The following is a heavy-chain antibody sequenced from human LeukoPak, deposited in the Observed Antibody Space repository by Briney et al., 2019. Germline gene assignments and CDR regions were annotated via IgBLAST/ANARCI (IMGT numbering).Heavy chain of an antibody. CDR2: IYTSGST. CDR3: ARWPRSDAFDI. Sequence: SETLSLTCTVSGGSISSYYWSWIRQPPGKGLEWIGYIYTSGSTNYNPSLKSRVTISVDTSKNQFSLKLSSVTAADTAVYYCARWPRSDAFDIWGQGTMVTVSS. CDR1: GGSISSYY. J-gene: IGHJ3*02. V-gene: IGHV4-4*09.